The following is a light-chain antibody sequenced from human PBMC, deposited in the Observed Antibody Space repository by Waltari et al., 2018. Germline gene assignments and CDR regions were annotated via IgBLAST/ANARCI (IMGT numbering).Light chain of an antibody. J-gene: IGLJ2*01. Sequence: QSALTQPASVSGSPGQSITIPCTGTTSDVGGYNSVSWYQHHPGKAPKLIMYDVTERPSGVSNRFSGSKSGNTASLSISGLQAEDEADYYCSSFTSSNTLIFGGGTKLAVL. CDR3: SSFTSSNTLI. V-gene: IGLV2-14*03. CDR1: TSDVGGYNS. CDR2: DVT.